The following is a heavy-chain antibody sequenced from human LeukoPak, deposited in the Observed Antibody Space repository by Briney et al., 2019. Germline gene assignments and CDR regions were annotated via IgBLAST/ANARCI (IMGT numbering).Heavy chain of an antibody. D-gene: IGHD6-19*01. CDR2: IYCSGSN. J-gene: IGHJ3*02. Sequence: PSETLSLTCTVSGGSVSSYYWSWVRQPPGKGLEWIGFIYCSGSNNYNPSLEGRVTISVDTSKNQASLKLNSVTAADTAEYYCARFLSDSSGWNADAFDIWGQGTMVTVSS. CDR3: ARFLSDSSGWNADAFDI. V-gene: IGHV4-59*02. CDR1: GGSVSSYY.